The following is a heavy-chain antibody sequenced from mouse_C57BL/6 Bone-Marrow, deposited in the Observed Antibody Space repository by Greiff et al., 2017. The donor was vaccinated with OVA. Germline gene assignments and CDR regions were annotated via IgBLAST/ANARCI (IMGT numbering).Heavy chain of an antibody. J-gene: IGHJ3*01. CDR2: IHPNSGST. D-gene: IGHD1-1*01. CDR1: GYTFTSYW. Sequence: QVQLQQPGAELVKPGASVKLSCKASGYTFTSYWMHWVKQRPGQGLEWIGMIHPNSGSTNYNEKFKSKATLTVDKSSSTAYMQLSSLTSEDSAVYYCVDGSSYEGFAYWGQGTLVTVSA. CDR3: VDGSSYEGFAY. V-gene: IGHV1-64*01.